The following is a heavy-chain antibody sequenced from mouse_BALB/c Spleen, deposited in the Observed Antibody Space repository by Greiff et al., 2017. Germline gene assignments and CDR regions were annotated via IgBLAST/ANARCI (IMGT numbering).Heavy chain of an antibody. Sequence: QVQLQQSGAELAKPGASVKMSCKASGYTFTSYWMHWVKQRPGQGLEWIGYINPSTGYTEYNQKFKDKATLTADKSSSTAYMQLSSLTSEDSAVYYCAREGDATDRYDGAMDYWGQGTSVTVSS. D-gene: IGHD2-14*01. CDR2: INPSTGYT. CDR3: AREGDATDRYDGAMDY. V-gene: IGHV1-7*01. CDR1: GYTFTSYW. J-gene: IGHJ4*01.